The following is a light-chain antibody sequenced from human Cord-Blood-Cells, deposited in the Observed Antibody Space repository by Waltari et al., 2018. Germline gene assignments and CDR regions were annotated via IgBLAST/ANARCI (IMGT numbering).Light chain of an antibody. J-gene: IGLJ2*01. CDR3: SSYTSSSTLL. CDR2: DVS. CDR1: SRDVGGYNY. V-gene: IGLV2-14*01. Sequence: QSALTQPASVSGSPGQSINLSCPGTSRDVGGYNYVSWYQQHPGNAPKLMSYDVSNWPSGFSNRFSGSKSGNTASLTISGLQAEDEADYYCSSYTSSSTLLFCGGTKLTVL.